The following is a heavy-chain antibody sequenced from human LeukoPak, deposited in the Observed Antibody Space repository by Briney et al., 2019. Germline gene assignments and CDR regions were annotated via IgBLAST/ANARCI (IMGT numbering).Heavy chain of an antibody. D-gene: IGHD1-26*01. Sequence: GGSLRLSCAASGFTFSSYAMHWVRQAPGKGLEYVSAISSNGGSTYYANSVKGRFTISRDNSKKTLYLQMGSLRAEDMAVYYCARVWEPAGYWGQGTLVTVSS. CDR3: ARVWEPAGY. CDR1: GFTFSSYA. J-gene: IGHJ4*02. CDR2: ISSNGGST. V-gene: IGHV3-64*01.